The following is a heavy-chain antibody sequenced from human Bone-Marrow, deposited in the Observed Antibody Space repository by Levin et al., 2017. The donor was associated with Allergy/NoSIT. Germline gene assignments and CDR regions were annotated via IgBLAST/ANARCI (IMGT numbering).Heavy chain of an antibody. D-gene: IGHD2-21*02. Sequence: GGSLRLSCTVSGFPFTPYTFNWVRLAPGKGLQWLSDISSSSSTIRYADSVKGRFTTSRDNAKNSVFLQMDSLRAEDTAIYYCARSLIVTGKYYYGMDVWGQGTTVTVSS. CDR3: ARSLIVTGKYYYGMDV. CDR2: ISSSSSTI. V-gene: IGHV3-48*04. CDR1: GFPFTPYT. J-gene: IGHJ6*02.